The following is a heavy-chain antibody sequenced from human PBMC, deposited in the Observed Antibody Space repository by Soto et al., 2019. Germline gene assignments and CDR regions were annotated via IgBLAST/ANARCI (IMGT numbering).Heavy chain of an antibody. Sequence: PSETLSLTCTVSGGSISSGGYYWSWIRQHPGKGLEWIGYIYYSGSTYYNPSLKSRVTISVDTSKNQFSLKLSSVTAADTAVYYCTAFPSVDYGYEYSFDYWGQGTLVTVSS. J-gene: IGHJ4*02. V-gene: IGHV4-31*03. CDR3: TAFPSVDYGYEYSFDY. CDR1: GGSISSGGYY. CDR2: IYYSGST. D-gene: IGHD4-17*01.